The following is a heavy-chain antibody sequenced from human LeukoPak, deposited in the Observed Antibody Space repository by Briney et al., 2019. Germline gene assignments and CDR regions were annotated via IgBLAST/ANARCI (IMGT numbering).Heavy chain of an antibody. CDR1: GGSISSGGYY. D-gene: IGHD6-13*01. V-gene: IGHV4-31*03. CDR3: ASVSSSWYYFDY. Sequence: SETLSLTCTVSGGSISSGGYYWSWIRQHPGTGLEWIGYIYYSGSTYYNPSLKSRVTISVDTSKNQFSLKLSSVTAADTAVYYCASVSSSWYYFDYWGQGTLVTVSS. CDR2: IYYSGST. J-gene: IGHJ4*02.